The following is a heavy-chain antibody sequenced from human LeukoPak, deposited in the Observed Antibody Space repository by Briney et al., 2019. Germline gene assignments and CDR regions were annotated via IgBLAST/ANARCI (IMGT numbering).Heavy chain of an antibody. V-gene: IGHV3-30*02. J-gene: IGHJ4*02. CDR3: ARDSSGWYGALDY. Sequence: PGGSLRLSCAASGFTFSSYGMHWVRQAPGKGLEWVAFIRYDGSNKYYADSVKGRFTISRDNAKNSLYLQMNSLRAEDTAVYYCARDSSGWYGALDYWGQGTLVTVSS. CDR2: IRYDGSNK. D-gene: IGHD6-19*01. CDR1: GFTFSSYG.